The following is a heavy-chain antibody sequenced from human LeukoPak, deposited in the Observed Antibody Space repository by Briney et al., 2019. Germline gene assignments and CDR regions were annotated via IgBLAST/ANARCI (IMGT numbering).Heavy chain of an antibody. D-gene: IGHD3-3*01. CDR3: ARHGITIFGVVIPFDY. CDR2: IYYSGST. J-gene: IGHJ4*02. Sequence: PSETLSLTCTVSGGSISSSSYYWGWIRQPPGKGLEWIGSIYYSGSTYYNPSLKSRVTISVDTSKNQFSLKLSSVTAADTAVYYCARHGITIFGVVIPFDYWGQGTLVTVSS. CDR1: GGSISSSSYY. V-gene: IGHV4-39*01.